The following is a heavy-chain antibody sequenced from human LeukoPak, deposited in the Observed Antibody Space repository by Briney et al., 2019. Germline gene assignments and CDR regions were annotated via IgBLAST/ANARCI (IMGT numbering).Heavy chain of an antibody. J-gene: IGHJ4*02. CDR2: ISSSSSYI. CDR3: VRITRGGFDY. D-gene: IGHD3-3*01. CDR1: GFTFSSYS. V-gene: IGHV3-21*01. Sequence: GGSLRLSCAASGFTFSSYSMNWVRQAPGKGLEWVSSISSSSSYIYYADLVKGRFTISRDNAKNSLYLQMNSLRAEDTAVYYCVRITRGGFDYWGQGTLVTVSS.